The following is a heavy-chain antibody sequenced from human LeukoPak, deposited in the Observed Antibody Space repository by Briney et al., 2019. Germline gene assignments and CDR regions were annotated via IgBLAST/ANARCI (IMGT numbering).Heavy chain of an antibody. J-gene: IGHJ4*02. D-gene: IGHD2-21*02. Sequence: SETLSFTCTVSGGSISSYYWSWLRQPAGKGLEWIGRIYSSGSTNYNPSLKSRVTISVDTSKNQFSLKLSSVTAADTAVYYCARGGYCGGDCYFYYWGQGTLVTVSS. V-gene: IGHV4-4*07. CDR2: IYSSGST. CDR3: ARGGYCGGDCYFYY. CDR1: GGSISSYY.